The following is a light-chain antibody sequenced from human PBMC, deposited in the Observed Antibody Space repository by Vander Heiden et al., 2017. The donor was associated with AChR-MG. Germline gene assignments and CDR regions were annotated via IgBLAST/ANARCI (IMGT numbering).Light chain of an antibody. CDR3: QQLDSSPYT. V-gene: IGKV1-13*02. J-gene: IGKJ2*01. CDR1: QEISKF. Sequence: AIQLTQSPFSPSASVGHRVTITCRPRQEISKFLAWYQQKPGKAPDLLIYAASTLQSGVPSRFTGSGSGTDFTLTISSLQPEDFATYYCQQLDSSPYTFGQGTKLEIK. CDR2: AAS.